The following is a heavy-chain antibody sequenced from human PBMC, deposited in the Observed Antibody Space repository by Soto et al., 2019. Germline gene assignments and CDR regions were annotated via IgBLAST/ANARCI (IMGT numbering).Heavy chain of an antibody. CDR1: GGTFSSYA. Sequence: SVKVSCKASGGTFSSYAISWVRQAPGQGLEWMGGIIPIFCTANYAQKFQGRVTITADESTSTAYMELSSLRSEDTAVYYCARSSSRSSGWHIRYYYYYRMDVWGQGTTVTVSS. CDR3: ARSSSRSSGWHIRYYYYYRMDV. CDR2: IIPIFCTA. D-gene: IGHD6-19*01. V-gene: IGHV1-69*13. J-gene: IGHJ6*02.